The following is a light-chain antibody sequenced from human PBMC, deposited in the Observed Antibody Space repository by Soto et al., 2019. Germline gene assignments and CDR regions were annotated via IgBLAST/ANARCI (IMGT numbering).Light chain of an antibody. V-gene: IGKV3-20*01. J-gene: IGKJ1*01. CDR2: GAS. CDR3: QYYGSSRT. CDR1: QSVSSSY. Sequence: EIVLTQSPGTLSLSPGARATLSCRASQSVSSSYLAWYQQKPGQAPRLLIYGASSRATGIPDRFSGSGSGTDFTLTISRLEPEDFAVYYCQYYGSSRTFGQGTKVEIK.